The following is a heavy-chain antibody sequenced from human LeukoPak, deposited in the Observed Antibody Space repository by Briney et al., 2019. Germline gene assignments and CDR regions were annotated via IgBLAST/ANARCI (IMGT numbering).Heavy chain of an antibody. D-gene: IGHD2-2*02. J-gene: IGHJ4*02. CDR3: AKSLRQYCSSTSCYTVDY. CDR2: ISGSDGST. CDR1: GFTFSSYA. Sequence: GGSLRLSCAASGFTFSSYAMSWVRQAPGKGLEWVSAISGSDGSTYYADSVKGRFTISRDNSKNTLYLQMYSLRAEDTAVYYCAKSLRQYCSSTSCYTVDYWGQGTLVTVSS. V-gene: IGHV3-23*01.